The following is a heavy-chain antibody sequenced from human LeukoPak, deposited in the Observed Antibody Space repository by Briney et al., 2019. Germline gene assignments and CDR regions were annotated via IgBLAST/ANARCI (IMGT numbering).Heavy chain of an antibody. D-gene: IGHD6-13*01. CDR3: ARGHSSSWSVSY. J-gene: IGHJ4*02. Sequence: GGSLRLSCAASGFTFYNYWMSWVRQAPGKGLEWVSSISSSSSYIYYADSVKGRFTISRDNAKNSLYLQMNSLRAEDTAVYYCARGHSSSWSVSYWGQGTLVTVSS. CDR1: GFTFYNYW. V-gene: IGHV3-21*01. CDR2: ISSSSSYI.